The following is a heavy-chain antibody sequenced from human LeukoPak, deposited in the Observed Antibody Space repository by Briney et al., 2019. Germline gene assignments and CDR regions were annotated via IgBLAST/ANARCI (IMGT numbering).Heavy chain of an antibody. V-gene: IGHV4-59*01. CDR2: IYYSGST. CDR1: GGSISSYY. J-gene: IGHJ4*02. Sequence: SETLSLTCTVSGGSISSYYWSWIRQPPGKGLEWIGYIYYSGSTNYNPSLKSRVTISVDTSKNQFSLKLSSVTAADTAVYYCARVYGDFIDYWGQGTLVTVSS. D-gene: IGHD4-17*01. CDR3: ARVYGDFIDY.